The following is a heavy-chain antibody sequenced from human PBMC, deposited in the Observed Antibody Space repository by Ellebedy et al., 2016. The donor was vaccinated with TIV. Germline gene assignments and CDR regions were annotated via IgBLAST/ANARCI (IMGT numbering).Heavy chain of an antibody. Sequence: GESLMISCPAARFSFSNYGMYWVRQAPGKGLEWVADIWYDGSIKCHADSVKGRFNISRDNSNNPLSLQMNSLRAEDTAVYYCAKGSQWLGITCFDYWGQGTLVTVSS. CDR1: RFSFSNYG. J-gene: IGHJ4*02. D-gene: IGHD6-19*01. V-gene: IGHV3-33*06. CDR3: AKGSQWLGITCFDY. CDR2: IWYDGSIK.